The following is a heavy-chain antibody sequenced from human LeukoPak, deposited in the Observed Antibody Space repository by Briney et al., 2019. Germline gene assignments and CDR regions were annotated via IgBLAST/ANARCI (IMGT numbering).Heavy chain of an antibody. V-gene: IGHV3-23*01. CDR3: ARDPGKDYYNYYVMAV. J-gene: IGHJ6*04. CDR2: MALSGGPI. Sequence: GGSLRLSCAAFGFTFSAYAMAWVRRAPGRGLEWVSTMALSGGPIHYTDSVKGRFTISRDNSKNTLYLQMNSLRAEDTAVHYCARDPGKDYYNYYVMAVWGKGTTVTVSP. CDR1: GFTFSAYA. D-gene: IGHD3-10*01.